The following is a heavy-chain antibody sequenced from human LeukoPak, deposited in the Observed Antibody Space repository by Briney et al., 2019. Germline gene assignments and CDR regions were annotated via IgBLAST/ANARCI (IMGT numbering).Heavy chain of an antibody. CDR1: GGSISNYY. V-gene: IGHV4-59*08. J-gene: IGHJ4*02. CDR2: IYYSGST. Sequence: SETLSPTCTVSGGSISNYYWSWIRQPPGKGLEWIGYIYYSGSTNYNPSLKSRVTISVDTSKNQISLKLSSVTAADTAVYYCARPPLLDYWGQGTLVTVSS. CDR3: ARPPLLDY.